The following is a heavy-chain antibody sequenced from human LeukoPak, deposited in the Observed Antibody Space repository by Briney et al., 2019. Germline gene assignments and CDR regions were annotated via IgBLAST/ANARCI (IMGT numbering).Heavy chain of an antibody. CDR3: AAHSSSWGGDAFDI. CDR1: GCTFTGYY. D-gene: IGHD6-13*01. J-gene: IGHJ3*02. V-gene: IGHV1-2*02. Sequence: ASVKVSCKASGCTFTGYYMHWVRQAPGQGLEWMGWINPNSGGTNYAQKFQGRVTMTRDTSISTAYMELSRLRSDGTAVYYCAAHSSSWGGDAFDIWGQGTMVTVSS. CDR2: INPNSGGT.